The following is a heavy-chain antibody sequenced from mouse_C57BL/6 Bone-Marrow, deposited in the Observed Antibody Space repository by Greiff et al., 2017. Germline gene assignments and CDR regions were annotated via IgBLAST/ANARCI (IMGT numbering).Heavy chain of an antibody. Sequence: QVQLQQPGAELVKPGASVKLSCKASGYTFTSYWMQWVKQRPGQGLAWIGEIDPSDSYTNYNHKFKGKATLTVDTSSSTAYMQLSSLTSEDSAVYYCASTVSFDYWGQGTTLTVSS. CDR3: ASTVSFDY. CDR2: IDPSDSYT. J-gene: IGHJ2*01. V-gene: IGHV1-50*01. CDR1: GYTFTSYW.